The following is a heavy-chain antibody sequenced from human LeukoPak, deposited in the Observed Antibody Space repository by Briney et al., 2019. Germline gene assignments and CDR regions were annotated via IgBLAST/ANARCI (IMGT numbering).Heavy chain of an antibody. V-gene: IGHV3-66*02. CDR2: IYSGGST. J-gene: IGHJ4*02. CDR1: GFTVSSNY. CDR3: ARDYYDSSGAGSL. D-gene: IGHD3-22*01. Sequence: SGGSLRLSCAASGFTVSSNYMSWVRQAPGKGLERVSVIYSGGSTYYADSVKGRFTISRDNSKNTLYLQMNSLRAEDTAVYYCARDYYDSSGAGSLWGQGTLVTVSS.